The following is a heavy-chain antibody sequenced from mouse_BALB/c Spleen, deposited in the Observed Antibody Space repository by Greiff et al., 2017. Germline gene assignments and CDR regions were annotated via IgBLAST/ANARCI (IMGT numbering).Heavy chain of an antibody. D-gene: IGHD1-1*01. CDR3: TRSTTVVARNFDY. CDR1: GYTFTDYE. J-gene: IGHJ2*01. V-gene: IGHV1-15*01. CDR2: IDPETGGT. Sequence: VQLVESGAELVRPGASVTLSCKASGYTFTDYEMHWVKQTPVHGLEWIGAIDPETGGTAYNQKFKGKATLTADKSSSTAYMELRSLTSEDSAVYYCTRSTTVVARNFDYWGRGTTLTVSS.